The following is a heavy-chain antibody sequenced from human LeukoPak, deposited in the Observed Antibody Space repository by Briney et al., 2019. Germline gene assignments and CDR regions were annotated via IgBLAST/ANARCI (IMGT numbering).Heavy chain of an antibody. J-gene: IGHJ3*02. CDR2: INPNSGGT. V-gene: IGHV1-2*02. CDR1: GYTFTGYY. D-gene: IGHD3-3*01. CDR3: ARDLLEWLSAFDI. Sequence: ASVKVSXKASGYTFTGYYMHWVRQAPGQGLEWMGWINPNSGGTNYAQKFQGRVTMTRDTSISTAYMELSRLRSDDTAVYYCARDLLEWLSAFDIWGQGTMVTVSS.